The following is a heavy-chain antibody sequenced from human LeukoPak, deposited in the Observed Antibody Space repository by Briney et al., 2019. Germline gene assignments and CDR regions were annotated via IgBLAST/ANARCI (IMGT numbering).Heavy chain of an antibody. CDR2: ISSNGGNT. J-gene: IGHJ5*02. CDR1: GFPFKTYA. V-gene: IGHV3-64*01. Sequence: PGGSVTLSCSASGFPFKTYAMQWAPPGPGKGRVDGSAISSNGGNTSYVNSVKSRFTITRDNSKNTLYLKMGSLRTEDMAVYYCARDRTGRDWFDTWGQGTLVTVSS. D-gene: IGHD1-1*01. CDR3: ARDRTGRDWFDT.